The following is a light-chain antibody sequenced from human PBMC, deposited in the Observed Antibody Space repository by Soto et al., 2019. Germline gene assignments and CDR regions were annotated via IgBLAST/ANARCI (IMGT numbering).Light chain of an antibody. Sequence: EIVMTQSPATLSVSPGERATLSCRASQSVXXXLAWFQQKPGQAPRLLIYDASTRATGIPARFSGSGSGTEFTLTISGLQSEDFAVYYCQQHNNWPRTFGQGTKVEIK. J-gene: IGKJ1*01. V-gene: IGKV3-15*01. CDR1: QSVXXX. CDR2: DAS. CDR3: QQHNNWPRT.